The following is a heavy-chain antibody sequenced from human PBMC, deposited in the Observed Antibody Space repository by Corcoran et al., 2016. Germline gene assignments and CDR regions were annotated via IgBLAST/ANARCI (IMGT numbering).Heavy chain of an antibody. CDR2: IYSDSST. D-gene: IGHD3-22*01. V-gene: IGHV3-53*01. J-gene: IGHJ4*02. Sequence: EVQLVESGGGLIQPGGSLRLSCAASGFTVTSNYMTWVRQAPGKGLEWVSAIYSDSSTHYADSVKGRFTISRDNSKNTLDLQMNSLRAEDTAVYYCASYYDNSGYHDYWGQGTRVTVSS. CDR3: ASYYDNSGYHDY. CDR1: GFTVTSNY.